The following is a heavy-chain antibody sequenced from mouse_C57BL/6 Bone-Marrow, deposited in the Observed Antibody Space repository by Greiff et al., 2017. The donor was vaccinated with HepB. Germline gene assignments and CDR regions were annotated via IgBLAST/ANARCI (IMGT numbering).Heavy chain of an antibody. CDR1: GYTFTSYW. V-gene: IGHV1-72*01. CDR3: AGTGTPFDY. D-gene: IGHD4-1*01. Sequence: QVQLQQPGAELVKPGASVKLSCAASGYTFTSYWMHWVKQMPGRGLEWVGRIGPNSGGTKYKETFKSQITLTVDKPSSTAYMQLSSLTSEDSAVYYCAGTGTPFDYWGQGTTLTVSS. CDR2: IGPNSGGT. J-gene: IGHJ2*01.